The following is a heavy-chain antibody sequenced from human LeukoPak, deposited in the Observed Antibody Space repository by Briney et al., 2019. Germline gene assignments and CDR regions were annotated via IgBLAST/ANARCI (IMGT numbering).Heavy chain of an antibody. V-gene: IGHV3-23*01. CDR3: AKGSQPTVTTLWTDY. D-gene: IGHD4-17*01. CDR2: ISGSGGST. J-gene: IGHJ4*02. CDR1: GFTFSSYA. Sequence: GGSLRLSCAASGFTFSSYAMSWVRQAPGKGLEWVSAISGSGGSTYYADSVKGRFTISRDNSKNTLYLQMNSLRAEDTAVYYCAKGSQPTVTTLWTDYWGQGTLVTASS.